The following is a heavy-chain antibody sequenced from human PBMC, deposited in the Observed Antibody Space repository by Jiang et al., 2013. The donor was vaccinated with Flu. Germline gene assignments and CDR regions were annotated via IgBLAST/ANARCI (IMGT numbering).Heavy chain of an antibody. Sequence: SGAEVKKPGSSVKVSCKASGGTFSRYAINWVRKAPGQGLEWMGGINPILDAPSYAQRFQGRVTITADESMLTAYMELRSLSPHDTAVYYCARGYSDSNGYYSAFGYWGQGTLVSVSS. J-gene: IGHJ4*02. CDR3: ARGYSDSNGYYSAFGY. CDR1: GGTFSRYA. D-gene: IGHD3-22*01. V-gene: IGHV1-69*01. CDR2: INPILDAP.